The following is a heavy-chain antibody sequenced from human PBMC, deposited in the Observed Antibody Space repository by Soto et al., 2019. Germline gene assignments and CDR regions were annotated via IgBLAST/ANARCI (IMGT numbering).Heavy chain of an antibody. CDR3: ARDSIMWGFDY. D-gene: IGHD3-16*01. CDR2: INYSGST. J-gene: IGHJ4*02. CDR1: GASISTFS. Sequence: SETLSLTCTVSGASISTFSWSWIRQPPGKGLEWIGYINYSGSTNDNPSLKSRVTISVDTPKNKFSLKLTSVTAADTAVYYCARDSIMWGFDYWGQGTLVTVSS. V-gene: IGHV4-59*01.